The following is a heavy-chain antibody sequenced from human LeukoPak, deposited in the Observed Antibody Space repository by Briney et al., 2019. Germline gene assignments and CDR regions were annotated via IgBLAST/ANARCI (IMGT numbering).Heavy chain of an antibody. Sequence: GGSLRLSCAASGFTFSRYSMSWVRQAPGKGLEWVSSISSSSSYIYYADSVKGRFTISRDNAKNSLYLQMNSLRAEDTAVYYCATEDCSSTSCYAVFDAFDIWGQGTMVTVSS. V-gene: IGHV3-21*01. D-gene: IGHD2-2*01. J-gene: IGHJ3*02. CDR3: ATEDCSSTSCYAVFDAFDI. CDR2: ISSSSSYI. CDR1: GFTFSRYS.